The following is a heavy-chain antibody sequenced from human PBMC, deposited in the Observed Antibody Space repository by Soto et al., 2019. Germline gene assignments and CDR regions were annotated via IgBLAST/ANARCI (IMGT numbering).Heavy chain of an antibody. CDR2: ISSNGGST. Sequence: PGGSLRLSCVASGFTFSSYAMHWVRQAPGKGLEYVSVISSNGGSTYYANSVRGRFTISADNAENSVILQMNSLRDEDSAVYFCVRDRDLYRDMFHADLWGQGTLVTVSS. J-gene: IGHJ4*01. CDR1: GFTFSSYA. D-gene: IGHD3-10*02. V-gene: IGHV3-64*01. CDR3: VRDRDLYRDMFHADL.